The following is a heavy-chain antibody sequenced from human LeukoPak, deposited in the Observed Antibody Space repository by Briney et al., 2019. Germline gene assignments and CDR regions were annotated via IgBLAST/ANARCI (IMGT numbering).Heavy chain of an antibody. V-gene: IGHV3-23*01. Sequence: GGSLRLSCAASGFSVTTYAMGWVRQAPGKGLEWVSVISDRGDSTHYADSVKGRFTIFRDSSKNTFLQMNSLRGEDTAVYYCAKGRWGLTINNFDIWGQGTMVTVSS. CDR2: ISDRGDST. J-gene: IGHJ3*02. CDR1: GFSVTTYA. CDR3: AKGRWGLTINNFDI. D-gene: IGHD3-9*01.